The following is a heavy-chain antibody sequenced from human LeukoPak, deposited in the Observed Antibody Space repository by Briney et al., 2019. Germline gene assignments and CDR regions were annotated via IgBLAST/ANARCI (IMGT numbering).Heavy chain of an antibody. CDR1: GFTLSTLA. CDR3: ARGRGSDGMDV. Sequence: GGSLRLSCAASGFTLSTLAISWVPHAPEEGLEWGSAITGSDGTTYYAYSVKGRLTISIENSKNTLYLQMSSLRAEDTAVYYCARGRGSDGMDVWGQGTTVTVSS. CDR2: ITGSDGTT. J-gene: IGHJ6*02. V-gene: IGHV3-23*01.